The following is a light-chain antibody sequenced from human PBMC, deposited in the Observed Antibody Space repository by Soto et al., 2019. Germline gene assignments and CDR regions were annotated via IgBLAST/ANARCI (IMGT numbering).Light chain of an antibody. CDR3: CSYAGSSV. Sequence: QSVLTQPASVSGSPGQSITISCTGSSSDVGSYNLVSWYQHHPGKAPKLMIYEGSKRPSGVSNRFSGSKSGNTASLTISGLQAEDEADYYCCSYAGSSVFGGGTKVTV. J-gene: IGLJ2*01. CDR2: EGS. V-gene: IGLV2-23*01. CDR1: SSDVGSYNL.